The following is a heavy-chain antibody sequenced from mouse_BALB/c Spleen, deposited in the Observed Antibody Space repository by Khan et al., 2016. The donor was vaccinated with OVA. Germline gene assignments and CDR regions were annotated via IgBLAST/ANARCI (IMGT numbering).Heavy chain of an antibody. Sequence: VRLQQSGPELVKPGTSVKMSCKASGYRFTSYIIHWVMQRPGQGLEWIGYINPYNGATKYNEKFKGKATLTSDKSSNTAYMELSSLTSEDSAVYYCARGNWQSYYFDYWGQGTTLTVSS. J-gene: IGHJ2*01. D-gene: IGHD4-1*01. V-gene: IGHV1S136*01. CDR3: ARGNWQSYYFDY. CDR1: GYRFTSYI. CDR2: INPYNGAT.